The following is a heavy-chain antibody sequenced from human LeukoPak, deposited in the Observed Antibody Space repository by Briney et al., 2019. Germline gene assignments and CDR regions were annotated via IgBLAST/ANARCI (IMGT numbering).Heavy chain of an antibody. V-gene: IGHV3-7*01. Sequence: PGGSLRLSCAASGFTFSSYWMSWVRQAPGKGLEWVANIKQDGSEKYYVDSVKGRFTISRDNAKNSLYLQMNGLRPEDTAVYYCAKDSSGYTYGYGNYWGQGTLVTVSS. CDR2: IKQDGSEK. D-gene: IGHD5-18*01. CDR3: AKDSSGYTYGYGNY. J-gene: IGHJ4*02. CDR1: GFTFSSYW.